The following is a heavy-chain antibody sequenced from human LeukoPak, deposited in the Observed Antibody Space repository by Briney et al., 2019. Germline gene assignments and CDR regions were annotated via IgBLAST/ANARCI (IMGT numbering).Heavy chain of an antibody. CDR1: GGSISSSSYY. J-gene: IGHJ5*02. D-gene: IGHD5-18*01. Sequence: SETLSLTCTVSGGSISSSSYYWGWIRQPPGKGLEWIGEINHSGSTNYNPSLKSRVTISVDTSKNQFSLKLSSVTAADTAVYYCARGLTRAPVDTAPPGWFDPWGQGTLVTVSS. V-gene: IGHV4-39*07. CDR3: ARGLTRAPVDTAPPGWFDP. CDR2: INHSGST.